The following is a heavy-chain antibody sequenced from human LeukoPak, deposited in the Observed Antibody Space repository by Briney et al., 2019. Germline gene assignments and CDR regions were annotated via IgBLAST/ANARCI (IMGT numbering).Heavy chain of an antibody. CDR1: GGTFSSYA. CDR2: IIPIFGTA. J-gene: IGHJ4*02. CDR3: ARGFLGHGYNIYYFDY. Sequence: GASVKVSCKASGGTFSSYAISWVRQAPGQGLEWMGGIIPIFGTANYAQKFQGRVTITTDESTSTAYMELSSLRSEDTAVYYCARGFLGHGYNIYYFDYWGQGTLVTVSS. D-gene: IGHD5-24*01. V-gene: IGHV1-69*05.